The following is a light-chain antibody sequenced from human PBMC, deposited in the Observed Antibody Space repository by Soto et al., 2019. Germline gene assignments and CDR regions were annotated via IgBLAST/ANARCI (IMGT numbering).Light chain of an antibody. Sequence: EILLTQSPGTLSLSPGERATLSCRASQSVRNSYLAWYQQKPGQAPRLLIYGASGRATGIPDRFSGSGSGTDFTLTISRLEPEDFEVYYCQQYGSSPYTFGKGTKLEI. CDR1: QSVRNSY. J-gene: IGKJ2*01. V-gene: IGKV3-20*01. CDR2: GAS. CDR3: QQYGSSPYT.